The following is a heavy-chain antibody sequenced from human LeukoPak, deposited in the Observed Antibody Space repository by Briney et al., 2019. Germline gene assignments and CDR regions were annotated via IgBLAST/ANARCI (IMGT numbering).Heavy chain of an antibody. J-gene: IGHJ4*02. V-gene: IGHV3-74*01. CDR3: ARDPIYYDILTGCFDY. Sequence: GGSLRLACAASGFTFSSYWMHWVRQAPGKGLVWFSRSNIDGSSTSYADSVKGRFTISRDNAKNTLYLQMNSLRAEDTAVYYCARDPIYYDILTGCFDYWGQGTLVTVSS. CDR2: SNIDGSST. D-gene: IGHD3-9*01. CDR1: GFTFSSYW.